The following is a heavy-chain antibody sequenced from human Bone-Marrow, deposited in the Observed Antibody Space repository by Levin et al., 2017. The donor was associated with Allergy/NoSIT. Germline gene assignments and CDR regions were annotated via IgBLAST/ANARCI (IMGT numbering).Heavy chain of an antibody. J-gene: IGHJ3*02. CDR1: GYTFSSYY. Sequence: ASVKVSCKASGYTFSSYYMHWVRQAPGQGLEWMGVINPSSGSTNYAQKFQGRVTMTRDTSTSTVYMELSSLRSEDTAVYYCTRAYVVRGVSHAFDIWGQGTMVSVSS. CDR3: TRAYVVRGVSHAFDI. CDR2: INPSSGST. D-gene: IGHD3-10*01. V-gene: IGHV1-46*01.